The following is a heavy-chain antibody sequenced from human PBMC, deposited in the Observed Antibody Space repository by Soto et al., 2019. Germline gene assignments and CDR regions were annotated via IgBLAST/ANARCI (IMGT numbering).Heavy chain of an antibody. V-gene: IGHV3-30*18. J-gene: IGHJ4*02. CDR1: GFTFSNYG. Sequence: QVQLVESGGGVVQPGRSLRLSCAASGFTFSNYGMHWVRQAQGKGLEWVAVLSYDGGDKHYADSVKGRFIISRDNSKNTLYLQMNSLRAEDTAVYYCAKDLVIAAAAYYFDCWGQGTLVTVSS. CDR2: LSYDGGDK. D-gene: IGHD6-13*01. CDR3: AKDLVIAAAAYYFDC.